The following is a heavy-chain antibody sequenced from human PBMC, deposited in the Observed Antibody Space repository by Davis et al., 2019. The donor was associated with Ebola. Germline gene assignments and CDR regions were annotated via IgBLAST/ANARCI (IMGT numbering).Heavy chain of an antibody. D-gene: IGHD4-11*01. CDR3: TRDWPTVLGFD. CDR1: GGSISSSSYY. V-gene: IGHV4-39*07. Sequence: MPSETLSLTCTVSGGSISSSSYYWGWIRQPPGKGLEWIGCISYSGSTEYSPSLESRVTMSLETSKNQFFLTLNSVTAADTAVYYCTRDWPTVLGFDWGQGTLVTVSS. J-gene: IGHJ4*02. CDR2: ISYSGST.